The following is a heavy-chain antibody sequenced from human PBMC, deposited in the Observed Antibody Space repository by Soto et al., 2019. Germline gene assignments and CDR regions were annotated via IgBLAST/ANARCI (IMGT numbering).Heavy chain of an antibody. CDR2: INYRGST. CDR3: ARASVQDGSGTYEGGYYYFDY. Sequence: QVQLQQWGAGLLKPSETLSLTCAVYGGHFSGYYWTWLRQPPGKGLAWIGQINYRGSTNYNPSLTSRLLTSTGTSKNQFSLERCSVNAADTAVDYCARASVQDGSGTYEGGYYYFDYLGQGTLVIVSS. D-gene: IGHD3-10*01. J-gene: IGHJ4*02. V-gene: IGHV4-34*01. CDR1: GGHFSGYY.